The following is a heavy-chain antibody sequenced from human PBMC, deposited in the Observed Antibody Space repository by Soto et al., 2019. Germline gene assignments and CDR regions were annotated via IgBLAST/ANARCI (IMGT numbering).Heavy chain of an antibody. D-gene: IGHD3-22*01. CDR1: GDSVSSNSAA. CDR2: TYYRSKWYN. Sequence: PSQTLSLTCAISGDSVSSNSAAWNWIRQSPSRGLEWLGRTYYRSKWYNDYAVSVKSRITINPDTSKNQFSLQLNSVTPEDTAVYYCARWGRLADSSGYLGMDVWGQGTTVTVSS. V-gene: IGHV6-1*01. J-gene: IGHJ6*02. CDR3: ARWGRLADSSGYLGMDV.